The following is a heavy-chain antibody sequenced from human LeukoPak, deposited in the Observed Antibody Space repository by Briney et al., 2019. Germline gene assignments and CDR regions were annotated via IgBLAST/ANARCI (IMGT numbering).Heavy chain of an antibody. CDR2: ISYDGSNK. CDR1: GFTFSSYG. J-gene: IGHJ4*02. Sequence: PGGSLRLSCAASGFTFSSYGMHWVRQAPGKGLEWVAVISYDGSNKYYADSVKGRFTISRDNSKNTLYLQMNSMRAEDTAVYYCTNPEGWGYWGQGTLVTVSS. V-gene: IGHV3-30*18. D-gene: IGHD6-19*01. CDR3: TNPEGWGY.